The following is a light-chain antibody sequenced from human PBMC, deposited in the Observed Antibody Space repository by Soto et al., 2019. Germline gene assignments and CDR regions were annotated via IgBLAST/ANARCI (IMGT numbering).Light chain of an antibody. J-gene: IGLJ1*01. CDR3: NSYTSCSTYV. V-gene: IGLV2-14*01. CDR1: TSDIGRYNY. Sequence: QSALTQPASVSGSLGQSITISCTGTTSDIGRYNYVSWYQQHPGKAPKLIIYDVSNRPSGVSNRFSGSKSGNTASLTISGLQAEDEADYYCNSYTSCSTYVFGTGTKVTVL. CDR2: DVS.